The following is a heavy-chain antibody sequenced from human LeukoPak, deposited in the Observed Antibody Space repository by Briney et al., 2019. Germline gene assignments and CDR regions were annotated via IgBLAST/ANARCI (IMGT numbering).Heavy chain of an antibody. V-gene: IGHV3-23*01. Sequence: PGRSLRLSCAVSGFTFSSYAMSWVRQPQGKGLELVSAISGSGSSTYYADSAEGRLTISRDHSEKTLYLQRNSLRAEDTAVYYCAKGAGSGWYEVDYWGQGTLVTVSS. D-gene: IGHD6-19*01. CDR3: AKGAGSGWYEVDY. CDR2: ISGSGSST. CDR1: GFTFSSYA. J-gene: IGHJ4*02.